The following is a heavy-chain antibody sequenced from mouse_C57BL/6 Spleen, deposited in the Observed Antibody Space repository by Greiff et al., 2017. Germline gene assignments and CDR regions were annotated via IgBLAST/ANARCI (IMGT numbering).Heavy chain of an antibody. Sequence: QVQLQQPGAELVKPGASVKLSCKASGYTFTSYWMHWVKQRPGQGLEWIGMIHPKSGSTNYNEKFKSKATLTVDKSSSTAYMKLSSLPSEDSAVYICARRFLSFYAMDYWGQGTSVTVSS. V-gene: IGHV1-64*01. CDR3: ARRFLSFYAMDY. J-gene: IGHJ4*01. CDR1: GYTFTSYW. CDR2: IHPKSGST.